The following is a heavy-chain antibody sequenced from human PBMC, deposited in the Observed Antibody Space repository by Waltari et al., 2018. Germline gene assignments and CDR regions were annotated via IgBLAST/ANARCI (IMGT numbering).Heavy chain of an antibody. CDR3: AKSPTRLSDAFDI. Sequence: QVQLVESGGGVVQPGGSLRLSCAASGFTFSSYGMHWVRQAPGKGLEWVAFIRYDGRNKYYADAGKGRFTIARDKSKNTLYLQMNSLRAEDTAVYYCAKSPTRLSDAFDIWGQGAMVTVSS. CDR1: GFTFSSYG. CDR2: IRYDGRNK. D-gene: IGHD5-12*01. V-gene: IGHV3-30*02. J-gene: IGHJ3*02.